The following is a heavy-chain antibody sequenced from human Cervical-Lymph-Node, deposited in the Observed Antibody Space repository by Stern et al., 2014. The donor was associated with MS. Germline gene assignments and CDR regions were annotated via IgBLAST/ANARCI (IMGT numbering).Heavy chain of an antibody. D-gene: IGHD5-18*01. V-gene: IGHV4-4*07. Sequence: QVQLQESGPGRVQPSETLSLTCSVSGASITNFYWSWIRQTPGKGLQWIGHVSSSGTTYYDSSLEGRVTMSMDASKQQFSLSLTSVTAVDTAVYFCARGRHTAMVTSGRYFDLWGQGTLVTVSS. CDR1: GASITNFY. CDR3: ARGRHTAMVTSGRYFDL. CDR2: VSSSGTT. J-gene: IGHJ4*02.